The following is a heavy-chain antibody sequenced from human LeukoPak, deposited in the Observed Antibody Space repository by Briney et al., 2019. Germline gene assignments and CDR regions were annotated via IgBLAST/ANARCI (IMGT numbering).Heavy chain of an antibody. V-gene: IGHV3-23*01. Sequence: PGGSLRLSCAASGFTFSSYAMSWVRQAPGKGLEWVSAISGSGGSTYYADSVKGRFTISRDNSKNTLYLQMNSLRAEDTAVYYWAKVSWYNWNDGYFDYWGQGTLVTVSS. CDR3: AKVSWYNWNDGYFDY. CDR1: GFTFSSYA. D-gene: IGHD1-1*01. J-gene: IGHJ4*02. CDR2: ISGSGGST.